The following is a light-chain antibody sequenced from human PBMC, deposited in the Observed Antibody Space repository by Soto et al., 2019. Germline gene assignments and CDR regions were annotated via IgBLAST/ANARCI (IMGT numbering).Light chain of an antibody. Sequence: DIVMTQSPDSLAVSLGERAIINCKSSQSVSSSYLAWYQQKPGQAPRLLIYGASSRATGIPDRFSGSGSGTDFTLTISRLEPEDFAVYYCQQYGSSPWTFGQGTKVEIK. CDR1: QSVSSSY. V-gene: IGKV3-20*01. J-gene: IGKJ1*01. CDR2: GAS. CDR3: QQYGSSPWT.